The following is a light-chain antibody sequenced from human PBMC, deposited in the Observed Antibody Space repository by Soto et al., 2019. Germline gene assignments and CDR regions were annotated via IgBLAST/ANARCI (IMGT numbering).Light chain of an antibody. V-gene: IGKV2-24*01. J-gene: IGKJ3*01. CDR3: MQATHLPFT. CDR2: KTA. CDR1: QSLVHSAGNTY. Sequence: DIVMTQTPLSSPVTLGQPASISCRSSQSLVHSAGNTYLSWLQQRPGQPPRLLIYKTANRFSGVPDRFSGSGAGTDFTLRISRVEAEEGEVYYCMQATHLPFTGGPGTTVDIK.